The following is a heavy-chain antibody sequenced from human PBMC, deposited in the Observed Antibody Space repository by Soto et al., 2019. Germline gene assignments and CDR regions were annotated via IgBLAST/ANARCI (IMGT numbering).Heavy chain of an antibody. V-gene: IGHV1-3*01. CDR3: ASLKTTVTTLHYYYGMDV. CDR1: GYTFTTHA. Sequence: ASVKVSCKASGYTFTTHAMHWVRQAPGQSLEWMGWINGGTGQTKHSQRFQGRVNITRDTSASTAYMELSSLRAEDTAVYYCASLKTTVTTLHYYYGMDVWGQGTTVTVSS. D-gene: IGHD4-17*01. J-gene: IGHJ6*02. CDR2: INGGTGQT.